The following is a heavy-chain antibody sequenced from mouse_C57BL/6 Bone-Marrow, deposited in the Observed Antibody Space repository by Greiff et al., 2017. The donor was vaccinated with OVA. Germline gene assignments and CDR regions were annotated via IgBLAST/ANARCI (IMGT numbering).Heavy chain of an antibody. D-gene: IGHD2-2*01. V-gene: IGHV1-64*01. CDR1: GYTFTSYW. J-gene: IGHJ3*01. CDR3: ARGREVYYGYELAY. CDR2: IHPNSGST. Sequence: VQLQESGAELVKPGASVKLSCKASGYTFTSYWMHWVKQRPGQGLEWIGMIHPNSGSTNYNEKFKSKATLTVDKSSSTAYMQLSSLTSEDSAVYYCARGREVYYGYELAYWGQGTLVTVSA.